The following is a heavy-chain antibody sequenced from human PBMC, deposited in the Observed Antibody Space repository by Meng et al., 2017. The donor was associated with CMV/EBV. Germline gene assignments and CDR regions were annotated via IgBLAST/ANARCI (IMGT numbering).Heavy chain of an antibody. V-gene: IGHV1-69*10. D-gene: IGHD2-2*01. CDR3: ARDAIVVVPAATPEHRPGYYYYGMDV. CDR2: IIPILGIA. CDR1: GGTFSSYA. J-gene: IGHJ6*02. Sequence: SVKVSCKASGGTFSSYAISWVRQAPGQGLEWMGGIIPILGIANYAQKFQGRVMITADKPTSTAYMELSSLRSEDTAVYYCARDAIVVVPAATPEHRPGYYYYGMDVWGQGTTVTVSS.